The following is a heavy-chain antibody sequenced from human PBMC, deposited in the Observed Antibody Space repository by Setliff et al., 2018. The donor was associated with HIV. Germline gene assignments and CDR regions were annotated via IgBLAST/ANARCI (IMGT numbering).Heavy chain of an antibody. CDR3: ARAMSSSWYIDGFDI. CDR1: GGSISSGGYY. J-gene: IGHJ3*02. V-gene: IGHV4-31*01. CDR2: IHYSGRT. D-gene: IGHD6-13*01. Sequence: PSETLSLTCTVSGGSISSGGYYWSWFRQHPGKGLEWIGYIHYSGRTYYNPSLKSQVTITVDTSKNRLSLKLSSVTAAAAAVYYCARAMSSSWYIDGFDIWGQGTVVTVSS.